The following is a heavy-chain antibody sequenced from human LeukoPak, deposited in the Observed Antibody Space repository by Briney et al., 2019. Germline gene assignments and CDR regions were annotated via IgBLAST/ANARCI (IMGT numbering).Heavy chain of an antibody. CDR2: ISRTSSAI. V-gene: IGHV3-48*01. CDR3: ARDESIAVAGTYGH. D-gene: IGHD6-19*01. J-gene: IGHJ4*02. Sequence: PGGSLRLSCAGSGFTSSSYSMSWVRQAPGKGLEWVSYISRTSSAIYYADSVKGRFTISRDNAKNSLYLQMNSLRAEDTAVYYCARDESIAVAGTYGHWGPGTLVTVSS. CDR1: GFTSSSYS.